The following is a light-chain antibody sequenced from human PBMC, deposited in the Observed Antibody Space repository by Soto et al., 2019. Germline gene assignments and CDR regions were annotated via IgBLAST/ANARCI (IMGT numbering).Light chain of an antibody. V-gene: IGKV3-20*01. J-gene: IGKJ3*01. CDR2: GAS. CDR3: QQYGASPIT. Sequence: ETVLTQSPGTLSLSPGEVATLSCRASQTVAFNYLAWYQQKPGQPPRLVIEGASNRAAGVPDSFSGSGPGTDFTLTISRLEVEDSAIYYWQQYGASPITFGPRTRVDI. CDR1: QTVAFNY.